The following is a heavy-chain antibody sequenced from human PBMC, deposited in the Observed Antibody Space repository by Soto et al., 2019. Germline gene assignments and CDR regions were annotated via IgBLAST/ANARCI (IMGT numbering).Heavy chain of an antibody. CDR3: VRAPEQRPFDY. Sequence: EVQLVESGGGLVQPGGSLRLSCAASGFTLSDTWIHWVRRAPGKGLVWVSRINSDGSSVNYADSVKGRFTFSRDNAKNTLYLQMDSLRVEDTAMYYCVRAPEQRPFDYWGQGTLVTVSS. J-gene: IGHJ4*02. CDR1: GFTLSDTW. CDR2: INSDGSSV. D-gene: IGHD6-25*01. V-gene: IGHV3-74*01.